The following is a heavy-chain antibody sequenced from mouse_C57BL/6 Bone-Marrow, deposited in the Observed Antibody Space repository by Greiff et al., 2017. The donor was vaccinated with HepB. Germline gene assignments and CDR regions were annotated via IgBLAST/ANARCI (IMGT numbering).Heavy chain of an antibody. CDR1: GFSLTSYG. Sequence: VQLQQSGPGLVQPSQSLSITCTVSGFSLTSYGVHWVRQSPGKGLEWLGVIWSGGSTDYNAAFISRLSISKDNSKSQVLVKMNSLQDDDTAIYYCARNFLYYYGSSFYAMDYWGQGTSVTVSS. D-gene: IGHD1-1*01. J-gene: IGHJ4*01. CDR2: IWSGGST. CDR3: ARNFLYYYGSSFYAMDY. V-gene: IGHV2-2*01.